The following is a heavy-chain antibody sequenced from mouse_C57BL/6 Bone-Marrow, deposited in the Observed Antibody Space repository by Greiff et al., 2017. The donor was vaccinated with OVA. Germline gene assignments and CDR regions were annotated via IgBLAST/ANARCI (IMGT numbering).Heavy chain of an antibody. J-gene: IGHJ2*01. CDR2: ISDGGSYT. V-gene: IGHV5-4*01. CDR3: ARDTYYYGSSSYYFGY. D-gene: IGHD1-1*01. CDR1: GFTFSSYA. Sequence: DVQLVESGGGLVKPGGSLKLSCAASGFTFSSYAMSWVRQTPEKRLEWVATISDGGSYTYYPDNVKGRFTISRDNAKNNLYLQMSHLKSEDTAMYYCARDTYYYGSSSYYFGYWGQGTTLTVAS.